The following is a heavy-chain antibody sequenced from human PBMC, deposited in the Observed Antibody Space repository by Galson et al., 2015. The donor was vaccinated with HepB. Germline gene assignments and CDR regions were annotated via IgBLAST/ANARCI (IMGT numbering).Heavy chain of an antibody. CDR1: GFTFSTYS. Sequence: SLRLSCAASGFTFSTYSMNWVRQAPGKGLEWVSSISSSNNYIYYADSVKGRFTISRDNAKNSVYLQMNSLRAEDTAVYYCASKAPGYDRHYWGQGTLVTVSS. V-gene: IGHV3-21*01. D-gene: IGHD5-12*01. CDR2: ISSSNNYI. J-gene: IGHJ4*02. CDR3: ASKAPGYDRHY.